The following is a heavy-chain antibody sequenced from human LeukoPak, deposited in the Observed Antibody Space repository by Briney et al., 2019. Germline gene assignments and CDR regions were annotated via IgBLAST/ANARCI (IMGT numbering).Heavy chain of an antibody. CDR2: IIPIFGTA. V-gene: IGHV1-69*13. CDR1: GGTFSGYA. D-gene: IGHD3-22*01. J-gene: IGHJ4*02. Sequence: ASVKVSCKASGGTFSGYAISWVRQAPGQGLEWMGGIIPIFGTANYAQKFQGRVTITADESTSTAYMELSSLRSEDTAVYYCASPSGGLSYYYDSSGYSDRLLLDYWGQGTLVTVSS. CDR3: ASPSGGLSYYYDSSGYSDRLLLDY.